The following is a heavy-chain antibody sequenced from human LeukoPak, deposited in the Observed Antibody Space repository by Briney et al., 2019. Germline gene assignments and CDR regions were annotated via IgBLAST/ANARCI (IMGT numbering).Heavy chain of an antibody. J-gene: IGHJ4*02. CDR2: ISRSGSTI. V-gene: IGHV3-11*01. Sequence: GGSLSLFCAASGFTLRYYYMSWIRQAPGKGLEWVSYISRSGSTIYYAESVKGRFSISRDNAKNSLYLQKNTLRAEDTAVYYCARALLRFLEWSPGGYWGQGALVTVSS. CDR3: ARALLRFLEWSPGGY. CDR1: GFTLRYYY. D-gene: IGHD3-3*01.